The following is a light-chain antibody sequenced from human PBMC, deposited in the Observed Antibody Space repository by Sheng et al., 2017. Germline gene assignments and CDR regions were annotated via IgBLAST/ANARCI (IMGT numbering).Light chain of an antibody. CDR1: QSVSSN. CDR3: QQCNNWPLT. J-gene: IGKJ4*01. Sequence: EIVMTQSPATLSVSPGERATLSCRASQSVSSNLAWYQQKRGQAPRLLIHGASTRATGIPARFSGSGSGTEFTLTISRLQSEDFAVYYCQQCNNWPLTFGGGTKVEIK. CDR2: GAS. V-gene: IGKV3-15*01.